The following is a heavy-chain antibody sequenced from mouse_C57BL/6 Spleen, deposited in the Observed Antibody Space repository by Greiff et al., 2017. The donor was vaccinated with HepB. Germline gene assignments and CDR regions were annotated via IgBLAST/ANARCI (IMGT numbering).Heavy chain of an antibody. Sequence: VKLMESGAELMKPGASVKLSCKATGYTFTGYWIEWVKQRPGHGLEWIGEILPGSGSTNYNEKFKGKATFTADTSSNTAYMQLSSLTTEDSAIYYCARYPLHYGNYGFAYWGQGTLVTVSA. J-gene: IGHJ3*01. CDR2: ILPGSGST. V-gene: IGHV1-9*01. CDR3: ARYPLHYGNYGFAY. D-gene: IGHD2-1*01. CDR1: GYTFTGYW.